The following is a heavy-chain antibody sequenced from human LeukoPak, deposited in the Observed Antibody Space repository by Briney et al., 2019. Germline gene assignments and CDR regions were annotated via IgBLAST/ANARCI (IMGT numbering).Heavy chain of an antibody. V-gene: IGHV3-53*01. J-gene: IGHJ4*02. D-gene: IGHD3-10*01. CDR3: AARKVRGVWSYLDY. CDR2: IYDDNT. CDR1: GGSISSGDYY. Sequence: PSETLSLTCTVSGGSISSGDYYWSWIRQPPGKGLEWVSTIYDDNTYYADSVKGRFAISTDNSKNTLYLQMNSLRVEDTAVYFCAARKVRGVWSYLDYWGQGTLVTVSS.